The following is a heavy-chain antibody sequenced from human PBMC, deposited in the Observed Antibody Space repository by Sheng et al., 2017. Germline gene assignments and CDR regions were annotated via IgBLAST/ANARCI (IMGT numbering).Heavy chain of an antibody. D-gene: IGHD5-12*01. CDR1: GFNFSSYG. Sequence: QVQLVESGGGVVQPGTSLRLSCEASGFNFSSYGMHWVRQAPGKGLEWVAVTAYDGTNKYYADSVKGRFTISRDNSKKTLYLQMNSLRVEDTAVYYCAKSGIIRYYNYYMDVWGQGTTVTVSS. CDR3: AKSGIIRYYNYYMDV. V-gene: IGHV3-30*18. J-gene: IGHJ6*03. CDR2: TAYDGTNK.